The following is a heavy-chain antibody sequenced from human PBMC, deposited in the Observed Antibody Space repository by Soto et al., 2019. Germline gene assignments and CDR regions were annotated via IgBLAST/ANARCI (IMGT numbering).Heavy chain of an antibody. J-gene: IGHJ5*02. CDR1: GYSISSGLD. CDR3: AIGNPDWFDP. CDR2: IYRGGIT. V-gene: IGHV4-38-2*01. D-gene: IGHD1-1*01. Sequence: PSETLSLTCAVSGYSISSGLDWGWIRQPPGKGLEWIGTIYRGGITYYNPSLKSRVTISIDTSKNHFSLRLSSVTATDTAVYFCAIGNPDWFDPWCQGTLVTVSS.